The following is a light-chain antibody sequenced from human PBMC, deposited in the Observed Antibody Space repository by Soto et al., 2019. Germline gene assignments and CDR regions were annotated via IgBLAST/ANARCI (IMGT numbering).Light chain of an antibody. CDR1: QSVTSN. CDR2: GAS. CDR3: QQYNTWPPIT. J-gene: IGKJ5*01. Sequence: EIVLTQSPGTLSLSPGERATLSCMASQSVTSNYIAWYQQTPGQAPSLLIYGASTRATGTPARFSGSGSGTEFTLTISSLQSEDFAVYYCQQYNTWPPITFGQGTRLEIK. V-gene: IGKV3-15*01.